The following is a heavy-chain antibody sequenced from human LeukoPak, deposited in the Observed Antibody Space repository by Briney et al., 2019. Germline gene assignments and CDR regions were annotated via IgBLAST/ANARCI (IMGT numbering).Heavy chain of an antibody. V-gene: IGHV1-18*01. CDR1: GYTFTSYG. D-gene: IGHD3-10*01. J-gene: IGHJ4*02. Sequence: ASVKVSCKASGYTFTSYGISWVRQAPAQGLEWMGWISAYNGNTNYAQKLQGRVTMTTDTSTSTAYMELRSLRSDDTAVYYCARDREVLLWFGETQDYWGQGTLVTVSS. CDR3: ARDREVLLWFGETQDY. CDR2: ISAYNGNT.